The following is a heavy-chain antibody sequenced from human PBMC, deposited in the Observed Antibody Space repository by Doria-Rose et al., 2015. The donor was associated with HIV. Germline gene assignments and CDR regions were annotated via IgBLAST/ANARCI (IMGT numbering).Heavy chain of an antibody. CDR3: AKDGYNWNYFDY. V-gene: IGHV3-9*01. CDR1: GFTVDDYA. Sequence: VQLVQSGGGLVQPGRSLRLSCAASGFTVDDYAMHWVRQAPGKGLEWVSGISRNRDSIEYADSVKGRFTISRDNAKNSLYLQMNSLRAEDTALYYCAKDGYNWNYFDYWGQGTLVTVSS. CDR2: ISRNRDSI. J-gene: IGHJ4*02. D-gene: IGHD1-20*01.